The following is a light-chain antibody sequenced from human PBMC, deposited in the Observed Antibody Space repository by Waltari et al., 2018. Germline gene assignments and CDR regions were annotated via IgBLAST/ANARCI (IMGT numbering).Light chain of an antibody. CDR1: SYNIRAGSD. CDR3: QSYASSRSGSV. CDR2: GNS. J-gene: IGLJ3*02. Sequence: QPVLAQPPSVSGATGPRVTITCSGTSYNIRAGSDVHWYQHLPGTATNLLIPGNSKRPSGVPDRFSGSISGSSASLAITVLQAEDEAESYCQSYASSRSGSVFGGGTKLTVL. V-gene: IGLV1-40*01.